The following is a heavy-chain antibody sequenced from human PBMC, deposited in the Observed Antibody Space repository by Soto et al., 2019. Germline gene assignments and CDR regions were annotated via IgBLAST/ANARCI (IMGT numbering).Heavy chain of an antibody. Sequence: QVQLVQSGAEVKKPGASVKVSCKASGYTFSNYGLSWVRQAPGQGLEWMGWISAYNGNTIYAQKFQDRVTMTTDTSTSTAYMDLRSLKSDDTAVFYCARKYLGAFDIWGQGTLVTVS. J-gene: IGHJ3*02. D-gene: IGHD2-2*01. CDR2: ISAYNGNT. V-gene: IGHV1-18*01. CDR1: GYTFSNYG. CDR3: ARKYLGAFDI.